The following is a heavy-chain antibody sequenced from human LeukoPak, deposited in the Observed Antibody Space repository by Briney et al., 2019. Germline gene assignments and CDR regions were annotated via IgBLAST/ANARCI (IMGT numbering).Heavy chain of an antibody. D-gene: IGHD5-18*01. CDR1: GGSISTYY. Sequence: SETLSLTCTVSGGSISTYYWNWIRQSPGKGLEWIGYIYYSGRTNYNSSLKSRVTISVDTSKNQFSLKLSSVTAADTAVYYCARAVHGVTWFDPWGQGTLVTVSS. CDR2: IYYSGRT. J-gene: IGHJ5*02. V-gene: IGHV4-59*12. CDR3: ARAVHGVTWFDP.